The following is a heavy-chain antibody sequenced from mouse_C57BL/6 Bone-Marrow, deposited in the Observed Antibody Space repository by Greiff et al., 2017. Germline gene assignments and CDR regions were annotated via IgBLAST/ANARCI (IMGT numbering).Heavy chain of an antibody. CDR3: ARVCGYYGPLLDY. CDR2: IDPSDSYT. J-gene: IGHJ2*01. D-gene: IGHD2-3*01. Sequence: QVQLQQPGAELVRPGTSVKLSCKASGYTFTSYWMHWVKQRPGQGLEWIGVIDPSDSYTNYNQKFKGKATLTVDTSSSTAYLQLSSLTSEDSAVYYCARVCGYYGPLLDYGGQGTTLTVSS. V-gene: IGHV1-59*01. CDR1: GYTFTSYW.